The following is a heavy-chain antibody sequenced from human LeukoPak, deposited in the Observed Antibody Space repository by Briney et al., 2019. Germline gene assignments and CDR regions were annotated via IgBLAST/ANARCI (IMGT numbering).Heavy chain of an antibody. V-gene: IGHV1-2*02. CDR1: GYTFTGYY. Sequence: ASVNVSCKASGYTFTGYYMHWVRQAPGQGLEWMGWINPNSGGTNYAQKFQGRVTMTRDTSISTAYMELSRLRSDDTAVYYCARTRYSSTAGGDYWGQGTLVTVSS. J-gene: IGHJ4*02. CDR2: INPNSGGT. D-gene: IGHD6-13*01. CDR3: ARTRYSSTAGGDY.